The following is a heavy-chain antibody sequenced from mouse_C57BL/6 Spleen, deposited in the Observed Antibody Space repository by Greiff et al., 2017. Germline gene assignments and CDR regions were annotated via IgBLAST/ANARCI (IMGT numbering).Heavy chain of an antibody. V-gene: IGHV5-17*01. CDR1: GFTFSDYG. J-gene: IGHJ2*01. Sequence: DVMLVESGGGLVKPGGSLKLSCAASGFTFSDYGMHWVRQAPEKGLEWVAYISSGSSTIYYADTVKGRFTISRDNAKNTLFLQMTSLRSEDTAMYYCARGVGGHYFDYWGQGTTLTVSS. CDR2: ISSGSSTI. CDR3: ARGVGGHYFDY.